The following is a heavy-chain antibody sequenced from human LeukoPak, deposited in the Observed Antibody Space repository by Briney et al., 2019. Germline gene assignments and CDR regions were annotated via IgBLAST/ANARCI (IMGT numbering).Heavy chain of an antibody. CDR1: GYSFTGYY. J-gene: IGHJ4*02. D-gene: IGHD3-10*01. V-gene: IGHV1-2*02. Sequence: GASVKVSCKASGYSFTGYYIHWVRQAPGQGLEWMGWINPKSGGTNYAPNLQGRVTMTRDTSITTAYMELSSVRSDDTAVYYCARGFYYGSGSHCFEYWGQGTLVTVSS. CDR2: INPKSGGT. CDR3: ARGFYYGSGSHCFEY.